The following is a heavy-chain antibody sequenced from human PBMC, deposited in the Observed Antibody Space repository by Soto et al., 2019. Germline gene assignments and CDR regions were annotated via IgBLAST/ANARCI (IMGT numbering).Heavy chain of an antibody. J-gene: IGHJ4*02. D-gene: IGHD6-13*01. CDR2: ISYDGSNK. CDR3: AKGYSSSWFSFDY. V-gene: IGHV3-30*18. Sequence: VQLVESGGGVVQPGRSLRLSCAASGFTFSSYGMHWVRQAPGKGLEWVAVISYDGSNKYYADSVKGRFTISRDNSKNTLYLQMNSLRAEDTAVYYCAKGYSSSWFSFDYWGQGTLVTVSS. CDR1: GFTFSSYG.